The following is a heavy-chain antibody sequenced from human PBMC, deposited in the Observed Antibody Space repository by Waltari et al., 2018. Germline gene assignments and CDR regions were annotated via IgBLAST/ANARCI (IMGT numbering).Heavy chain of an antibody. J-gene: IGHJ3*02. CDR1: GYTLTELS. CDR3: ATPPLVSQWLASTDAFDI. D-gene: IGHD6-19*01. CDR2: FDPEDGET. Sequence: QVQLVQSGAEVKKPGASVKVSCKVSGYTLTELSMHWVRQAPGKGLEWMGGFDPEDGETIYAQKFQGRVTMTEDTSTDTAYMELSSLRSEDTAVYYCATPPLVSQWLASTDAFDIWGQGTMVTVSS. V-gene: IGHV1-24*01.